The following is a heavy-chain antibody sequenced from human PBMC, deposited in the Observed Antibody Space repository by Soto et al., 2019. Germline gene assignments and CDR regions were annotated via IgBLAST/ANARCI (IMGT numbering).Heavy chain of an antibody. CDR3: ARGTTVAGTSFLYYYGMDV. Sequence: SLRLSCAASGFTFSSYAMHWVRQAPGKGLEWVAVISYDGSNKYYADSVKGRFTISRDNSKNTLYLQMNSLRAEDTAVYYCARGTTVAGTSFLYYYGMDVWGQGTTVTVSS. CDR2: ISYDGSNK. D-gene: IGHD6-19*01. CDR1: GFTFSSYA. V-gene: IGHV3-30-3*01. J-gene: IGHJ6*02.